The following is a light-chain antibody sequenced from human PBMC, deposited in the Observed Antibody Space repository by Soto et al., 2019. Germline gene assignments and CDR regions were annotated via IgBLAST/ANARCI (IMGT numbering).Light chain of an antibody. CDR1: SSDVGAYDF. CDR3: SSYTTRSTLV. CDR2: DVT. V-gene: IGLV2-14*01. Sequence: QSVLTQPASVSGSPGQSITISCTGTSSDVGAYDFASWYQHYPGKAPKLVTFDVTHRPPGISDRFSGSKSANTASLTISGLQAEDEAFYYCSSYTTRSTLVFGGGTKLTV. J-gene: IGLJ2*01.